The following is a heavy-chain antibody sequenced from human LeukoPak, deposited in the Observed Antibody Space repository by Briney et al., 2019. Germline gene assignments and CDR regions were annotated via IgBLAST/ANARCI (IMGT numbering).Heavy chain of an antibody. D-gene: IGHD3-22*01. Sequence: GGSLRLSCAASGFTFSSYGMHWVRQAPGKGLEWVAVISHDGSNKYYADSVKGRFTISRDNSKNTLYLQMNSLRAEDTAVYYCSGYNWFDPWGQGTLVTVSS. J-gene: IGHJ5*02. CDR3: SGYNWFDP. CDR2: ISHDGSNK. CDR1: GFTFSSYG. V-gene: IGHV3-30*03.